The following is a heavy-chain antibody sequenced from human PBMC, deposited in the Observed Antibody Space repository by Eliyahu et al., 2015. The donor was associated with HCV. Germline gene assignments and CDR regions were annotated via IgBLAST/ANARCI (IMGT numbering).Heavy chain of an antibody. CDR3: ARHSSFRGWAGWGQIDN. J-gene: IGHJ4*02. CDR2: FYYRGKT. CDR1: GDSLSSAVHY. D-gene: IGHD7-27*01. Sequence: QVQLQESGPGLAQPSATLSLTCSVSGDSLSSAVHYWGWIRQAPGKGLEWIGSFYYRGKTHYNPSLKSRVSMSLDTSRNQFSLTLNSVTVADTAVYFCARHSSFRGWAGWGQIDNWGQGTLATVSS. V-gene: IGHV4-39*01.